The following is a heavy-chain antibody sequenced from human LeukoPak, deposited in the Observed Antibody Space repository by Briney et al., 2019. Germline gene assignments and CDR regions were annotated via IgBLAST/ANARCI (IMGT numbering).Heavy chain of an antibody. Sequence: PGGSLRLSCAASGFTFSSYAMHWVRQAPGKGLEWVAGISYDGSNKYYADSVKGRFTISRDNSKNTLYLQMNSLRAEDTAVYYCAREGYSSGHFDYWGQGTLVTVSS. CDR2: ISYDGSNK. CDR3: AREGYSSGHFDY. CDR1: GFTFSSYA. J-gene: IGHJ4*02. D-gene: IGHD6-19*01. V-gene: IGHV3-30-3*01.